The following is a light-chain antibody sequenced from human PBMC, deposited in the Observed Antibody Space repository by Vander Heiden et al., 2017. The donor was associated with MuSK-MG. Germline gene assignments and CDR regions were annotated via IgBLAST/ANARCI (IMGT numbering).Light chain of an antibody. CDR3: AVWDNSLSAWV. CDR2: TNS. Sequence: QSVLPQPPSASGTPGQTVTISCSGSSSNIGTNNVQWCQQLPGTAPKLLIHTNSQRPSGVPDRISGSKSGTSASLAISGLRSEDEADYYCAVWDNSLSAWVLGGGTKVTVL. V-gene: IGLV1-47*02. CDR1: SSNIGTNN. J-gene: IGLJ3*02.